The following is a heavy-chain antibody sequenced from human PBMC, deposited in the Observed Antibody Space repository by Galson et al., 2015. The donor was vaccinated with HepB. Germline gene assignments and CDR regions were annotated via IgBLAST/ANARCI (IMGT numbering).Heavy chain of an antibody. CDR1: GFTFSSYA. CDR2: ISGSGGST. J-gene: IGHJ4*02. CDR3: ARDVKAGGYSGYEDY. V-gene: IGHV3-23*01. D-gene: IGHD5-12*01. Sequence: SLRLSCAASGFTFSSYAMSWVRQAPGKGLEWVSAISGSGGSTYYADSVKGRFTISRDNSKNTLYLQMNSLRAEDTAVYYCARDVKAGGYSGYEDYWGQGTLVTVSS.